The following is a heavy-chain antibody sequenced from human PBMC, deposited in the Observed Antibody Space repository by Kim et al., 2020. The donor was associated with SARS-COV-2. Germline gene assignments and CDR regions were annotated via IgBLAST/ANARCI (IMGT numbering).Heavy chain of an antibody. CDR3: TRVNPIAGAWYDAFDI. V-gene: IGHV3-73*01. Sequence: GGSLRLSCAASGFTFSGSAMHWVRHASGKGLEWVGRIRNKANGYATAYAASVKGRFTISRDDSKNTAYLQMNSLKTEDTAVYYCTRVNPIAGAWYDAFDIWGQGTMVTVSS. J-gene: IGHJ3*02. CDR1: GFTFSGSA. D-gene: IGHD6-19*01. CDR2: IRNKANGYAT.